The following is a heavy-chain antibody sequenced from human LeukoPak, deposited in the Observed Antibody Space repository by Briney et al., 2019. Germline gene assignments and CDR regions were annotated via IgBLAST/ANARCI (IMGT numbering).Heavy chain of an antibody. D-gene: IGHD1-26*01. CDR3: ALSGPLDY. V-gene: IGHV1-8*02. J-gene: IGHJ4*02. CDR1: GYTFTSYD. Sequence: GASVKVSCKASGYTFTSYDINWVRQATGQGLEWMGWMNPNSGHTGYAQKFQGRVTMTRDMSTSTVYMELSSLRSGDTGVYFCALSGPLDYWGQGTLVTVSS. CDR2: MNPNSGHT.